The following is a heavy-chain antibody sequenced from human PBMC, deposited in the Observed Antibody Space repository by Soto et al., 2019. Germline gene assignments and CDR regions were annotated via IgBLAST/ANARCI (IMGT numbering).Heavy chain of an antibody. CDR3: ARLLDALAEEGFDV. CDR1: GGTFSTYT. V-gene: IGHV1-69*18. J-gene: IGHJ3*01. D-gene: IGHD2-15*01. CDR2: IIPLFGTT. Sequence: QVHLVQSGAEVRKPGSSVKVSCKTSGGTFSTYTIYWVRQAPGQGLEWMGRIIPLFGTTRYAQNFQDRVTITAVESTSTTYMGLTSRRAEDRALYFCARLLDALAEEGFDVWGEWTAVTVSA.